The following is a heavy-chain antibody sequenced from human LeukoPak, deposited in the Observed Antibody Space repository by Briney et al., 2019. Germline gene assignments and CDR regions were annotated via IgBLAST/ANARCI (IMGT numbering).Heavy chain of an antibody. V-gene: IGHV4-61*05. CDR3: ARQNSGYDLGPFAY. CDR2: ISYSGST. D-gene: IGHD5-12*01. J-gene: IGHJ4*02. Sequence: SETLSLTCTVSGGSISSSSYYWGWIRQPPGKGLEWIAYISYSGSTNNNPSLRSRVTISLDTSKNHFSLKLSSVTAADTAVYYCARQNSGYDLGPFAYWGQGTLVTVSS. CDR1: GGSISSSSYY.